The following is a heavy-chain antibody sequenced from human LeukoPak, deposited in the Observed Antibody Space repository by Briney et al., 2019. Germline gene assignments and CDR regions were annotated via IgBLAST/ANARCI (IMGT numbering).Heavy chain of an antibody. J-gene: IGHJ6*03. CDR2: ISSSSSYI. Sequence: GGSLRLSCAASGFTFSSYSMNWVRQAPGKGLEWVSSISSSSSYIYYADSVKGRFTISRDNSKNTLYLQMNSLRAEDTAVYYCAKDPGYCSSTSCYPLGYMDVWGKGTTVTVSS. CDR3: AKDPGYCSSTSCYPLGYMDV. V-gene: IGHV3-21*01. D-gene: IGHD2-2*01. CDR1: GFTFSSYS.